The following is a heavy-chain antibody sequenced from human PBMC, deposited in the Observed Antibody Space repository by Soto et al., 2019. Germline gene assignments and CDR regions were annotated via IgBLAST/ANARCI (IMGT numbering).Heavy chain of an antibody. CDR2: MNPNSGNT. J-gene: IGHJ6*02. V-gene: IGHV1-8*01. CDR3: ARLDIVLMVYAPGIAAAGPYGMDV. D-gene: IGHD2-8*01. CDR1: GYTFTSYD. Sequence: ASVKVSCKASGYTFTSYDINWVRQATGQGLEWMGWMNPNSGNTGYAQKFQGRVTMTRNTSISTAYMELSSLRSEDTAVYYCARLDIVLMVYAPGIAAAGPYGMDVWGQGTTVTVSS.